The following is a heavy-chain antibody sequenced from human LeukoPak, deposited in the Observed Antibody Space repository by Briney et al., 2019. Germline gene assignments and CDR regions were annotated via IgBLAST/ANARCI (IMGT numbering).Heavy chain of an antibody. CDR1: GGTFSSYA. CDR3: ASIAAAGTGRNYHYYYMDV. V-gene: IGHV1-69*05. CDR2: IIPIFGTA. J-gene: IGHJ6*03. Sequence: RASVKVSCKASGGTFSSYAISWVRQAPGQGLEWMGGIIPIFGTANYAQKFQGRVTITTDESTSTAYMELSSLRSEDTAVYYCASIAAAGTGRNYHYYYMDVWGKGTTVTVSS. D-gene: IGHD6-13*01.